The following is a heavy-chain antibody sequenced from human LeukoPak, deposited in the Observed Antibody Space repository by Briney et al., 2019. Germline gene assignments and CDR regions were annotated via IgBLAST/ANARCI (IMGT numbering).Heavy chain of an antibody. V-gene: IGHV3-53*01. D-gene: IGHD3-22*01. CDR2: IYSGGST. Sequence: GGSLRLSCAASGFTVSSNYMSWVRQAPGKGLEWVSVIYSGGSTYYADSVKGRFTISRDNSKNTLYLQMNSLRAEDTAVYYCAKDEYDSSGSYFDYWGQGTLVTVSS. CDR1: GFTVSSNY. J-gene: IGHJ4*02. CDR3: AKDEYDSSGSYFDY.